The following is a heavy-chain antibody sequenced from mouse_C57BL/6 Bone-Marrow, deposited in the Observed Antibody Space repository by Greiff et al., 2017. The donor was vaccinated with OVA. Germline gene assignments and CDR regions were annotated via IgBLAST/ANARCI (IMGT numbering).Heavy chain of an antibody. CDR3: ARLNDGSSYNY. J-gene: IGHJ2*01. CDR1: GYTFTDYY. CDR2: IFPGSGST. D-gene: IGHD1-1*01. Sequence: VKLMESGPELVKPGASVKISCKASGYTFTDYYINWVKQRPGQGLEWIGWIFPGSGSTYYNEKFKGKATLTVDKSSSTAYMLLSSLTSEDSAVYFCARLNDGSSYNYWGQGTTLTVSS. V-gene: IGHV1-75*01.